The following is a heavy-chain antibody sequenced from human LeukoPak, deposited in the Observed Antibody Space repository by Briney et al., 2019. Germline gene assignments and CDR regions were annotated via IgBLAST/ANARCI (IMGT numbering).Heavy chain of an antibody. CDR1: GFTFSSYG. CDR3: ARSGDFDY. Sequence: PGGSLRLSCAASGFTFSSYGMHWVRQAPGKGLEWVAVISYDGSNKYYADSVKGRFTISRDNSKNTLYLQMNSLSAEDTAVYYCARSGDFDYWGQGTLVTVSS. D-gene: IGHD1-26*01. J-gene: IGHJ4*02. V-gene: IGHV3-30*03. CDR2: ISYDGSNK.